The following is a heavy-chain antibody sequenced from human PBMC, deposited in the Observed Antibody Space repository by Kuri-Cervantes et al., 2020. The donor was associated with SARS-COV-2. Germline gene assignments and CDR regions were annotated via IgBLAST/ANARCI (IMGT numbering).Heavy chain of an antibody. D-gene: IGHD4-17*01. CDR2: ISSSGSTI. CDR3: AKEGGDGDYADYYFDY. V-gene: IGHV3-11*01. J-gene: IGHJ4*02. CDR1: GFTFSDYY. Sequence: GESLKISCAASGFTFSDYYMSWIRQAPGKGLEWVSYISSSGSTIYYADSVEGRFTISRDNSKNTLYLQTNSLRAEDTAVYYCAKEGGDGDYADYYFDYWGQGTLVTVTS.